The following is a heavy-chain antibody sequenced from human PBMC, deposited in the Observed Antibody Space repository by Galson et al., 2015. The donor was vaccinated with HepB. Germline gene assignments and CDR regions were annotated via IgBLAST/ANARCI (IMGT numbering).Heavy chain of an antibody. J-gene: IGHJ4*02. CDR1: GYTFTSYG. V-gene: IGHV1-18*01. CDR3: ARDGAWYYDFWSGYYFFGY. Sequence: SVKVSCKASGYTFTSYGISWVRQAPGQGLEWMGWISAYNGNTNYAQKLQGRVTMTTDTSTSTAYMELRSLRSDDTAVYYCARDGAWYYDFWSGYYFFGYWGQGTLVTVSS. D-gene: IGHD3-3*01. CDR2: ISAYNGNT.